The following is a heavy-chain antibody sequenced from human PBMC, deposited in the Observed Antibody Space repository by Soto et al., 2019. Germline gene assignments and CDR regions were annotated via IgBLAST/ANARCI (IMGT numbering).Heavy chain of an antibody. CDR1: GFSFSNFG. CDR2: IWHDGSNK. J-gene: IGHJ6*02. Sequence: GGSLRLSCAASGFSFSNFGMHWVRQAPGKGPEWVAVIWHDGSNKYYADSVKGRFTISRDNSMNTVYLQMNSLRAEDTAVYYCARPSAEAGDFVDYYYGLDVWGQGTKVTV. V-gene: IGHV3-33*01. D-gene: IGHD6-13*01. CDR3: ARPSAEAGDFVDYYYGLDV.